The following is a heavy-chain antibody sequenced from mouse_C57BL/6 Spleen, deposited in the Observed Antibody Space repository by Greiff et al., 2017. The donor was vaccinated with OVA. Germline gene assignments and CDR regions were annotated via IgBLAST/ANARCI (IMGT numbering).Heavy chain of an antibody. V-gene: IGHV5-17*01. J-gene: IGHJ1*03. Sequence: EVTLVESGGGLVKPGGSLKLSCAASGFTFSDYGMHWVRQSPEKGLEWVAYISSGSSTIYYADTVKGRFTISGDNAKNTLFLQMTSLRSEDTAMYYCARRWDWYFDVWGTGTTVTVSS. D-gene: IGHD4-1*01. CDR3: ARRWDWYFDV. CDR2: ISSGSSTI. CDR1: GFTFSDYG.